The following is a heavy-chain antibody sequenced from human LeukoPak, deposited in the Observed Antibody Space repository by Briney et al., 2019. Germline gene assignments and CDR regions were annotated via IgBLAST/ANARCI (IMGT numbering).Heavy chain of an antibody. CDR1: GFTFSSYA. CDR3: ARGERWLQFTTYYFDY. Sequence: GGSLRLSCAASGFTFSSYAMHWVRQAPGKGLEWVAVISYDGSNKYYADSVKGRFTISRDNSKNTLYLQMNSPRAEDAAVYYCARGERWLQFTTYYFDYWGQGTLVTVSS. V-gene: IGHV3-30-3*01. J-gene: IGHJ4*02. D-gene: IGHD5-24*01. CDR2: ISYDGSNK.